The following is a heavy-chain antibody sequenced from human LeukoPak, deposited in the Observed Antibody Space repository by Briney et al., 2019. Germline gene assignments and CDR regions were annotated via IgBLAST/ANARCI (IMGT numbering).Heavy chain of an antibody. CDR2: IYYSGST. Sequence: SETLSLTCTVSGGSISSYSLSWIRQPPGKGLEWIGYIYYSGSTNYNPSLKSRLTISVDTSKNQFSLKLSSVTAADTAVYYCARGMTTGPDPWGQGTLVTVSS. CDR3: ARGMTTGPDP. D-gene: IGHD4-17*01. V-gene: IGHV4-59*08. J-gene: IGHJ5*02. CDR1: GGSISSYS.